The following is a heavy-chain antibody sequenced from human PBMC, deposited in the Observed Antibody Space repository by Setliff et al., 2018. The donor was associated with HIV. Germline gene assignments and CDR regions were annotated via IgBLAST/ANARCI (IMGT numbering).Heavy chain of an antibody. CDR3: ARDAERGYSYGYDY. CDR2: VLHSGST. Sequence: PSETLSLTCAVSGYSISSGYYWGWIRQPPGKGLEWIGSVLHSGSTYYNPSLKSRVTMSVDTSKNQFSLKLSSVTAADTAVYYCARDAERGYSYGYDYWGQGTQVTSPQ. CDR1: GYSISSGYY. D-gene: IGHD5-18*01. V-gene: IGHV4-38-2*02. J-gene: IGHJ4*02.